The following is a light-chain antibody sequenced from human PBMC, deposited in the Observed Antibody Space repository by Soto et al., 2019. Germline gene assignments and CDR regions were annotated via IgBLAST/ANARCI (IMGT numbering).Light chain of an antibody. CDR3: QQRSNWPIT. CDR1: QSVRNSY. J-gene: IGKJ5*01. CDR2: GAS. Sequence: EVVLTQSPGTLSLSPGERATLSCRASQSVRNSYLAWYQQKPGQAPRLLIYGASSRATGIPDRFSGSGSGTDFTLTISRLEPEDFAVYHCQQRSNWPITFGQGTRLEIK. V-gene: IGKV3D-20*02.